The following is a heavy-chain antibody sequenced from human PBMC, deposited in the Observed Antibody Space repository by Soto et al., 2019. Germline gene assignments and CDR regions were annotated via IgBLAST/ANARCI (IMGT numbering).Heavy chain of an antibody. CDR1: GFTFSSYG. J-gene: IGHJ4*02. V-gene: IGHV3-30*18. CDR2: ISYDGSNK. CDR3: AKDKPYDSSGLGFDY. Sequence: LRLSCAASGFTFSSYGMHWVRQAPGKGLEWVAVISYDGSNKYYADSVKGRFTISRDNSKNTLYLQMNSLRAEDTAVNYCAKDKPYDSSGLGFDYCGQRTLVTVSS. D-gene: IGHD3-22*01.